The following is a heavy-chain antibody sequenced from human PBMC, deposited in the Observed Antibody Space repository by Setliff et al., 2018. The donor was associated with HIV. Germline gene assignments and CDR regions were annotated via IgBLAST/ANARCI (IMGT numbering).Heavy chain of an antibody. CDR1: GYTFTGYY. D-gene: IGHD6-19*01. CDR3: ARAVSEWRQWLVLEWFDP. J-gene: IGHJ5*02. CDR2: INPNGGST. V-gene: IGHV1-46*01. Sequence: ASVKVSCKASGYTFTGYYMHCVRQAPGQGPEWMGIINPNGGSTNYAQKFQGRVAMTADTSKSTAYMELSSLRSEDTAVYYCARAVSEWRQWLVLEWFDPWGQGTLVTVSS.